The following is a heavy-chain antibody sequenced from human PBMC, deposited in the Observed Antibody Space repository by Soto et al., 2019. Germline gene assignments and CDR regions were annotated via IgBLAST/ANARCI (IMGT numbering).Heavy chain of an antibody. CDR1: GFTFNSYS. D-gene: IGHD3-3*01. CDR2: ITSSSSTI. J-gene: IGHJ3*02. CDR3: ARDTIFGVVHAFDI. Sequence: GGSLRLSCAASGFTFNSYSMSWVRQTPGKGLEWVSYITSSSSTIYYVDSVKGRFTISRDNAKNFLYLQMNSLRAEDTAVYYCARDTIFGVVHAFDIWGQGTMVTVSS. V-gene: IGHV3-48*01.